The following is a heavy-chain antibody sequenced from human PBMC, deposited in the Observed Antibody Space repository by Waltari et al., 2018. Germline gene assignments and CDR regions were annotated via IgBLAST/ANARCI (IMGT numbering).Heavy chain of an antibody. V-gene: IGHV4-38-2*02. J-gene: IGHJ3*02. D-gene: IGHD2-15*01. Sequence: QVQLQASGPGLVKPSETLSLTCTVSGYSISSGYYWGWIRQPPGKGLEWIGSIYHSGSTYYNPSLKSRVTISVDTSKNQFSLKLSSVTAADTAVYYCARGGGGDPLDIWGQGTMVTVSS. CDR2: IYHSGST. CDR1: GYSISSGYY. CDR3: ARGGGGDPLDI.